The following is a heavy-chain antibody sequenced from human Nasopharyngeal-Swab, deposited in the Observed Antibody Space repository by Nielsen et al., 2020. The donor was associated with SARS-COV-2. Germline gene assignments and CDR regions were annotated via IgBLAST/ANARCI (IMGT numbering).Heavy chain of an antibody. CDR2: ISAYNGNT. J-gene: IGHJ4*02. CDR1: GYTFTNYG. D-gene: IGHD4-17*01. Sequence: ASVKVSCKASGYTFTNYGISWVRQAPGQGLEWMGWISAYNGNTNYAQKLQGRVTMTTDTSTSTAYMELRSLRSDDTAVYYCARDGATVTPGRATDYWGQGTLVTVSS. CDR3: ARDGATVTPGRATDY. V-gene: IGHV1-18*04.